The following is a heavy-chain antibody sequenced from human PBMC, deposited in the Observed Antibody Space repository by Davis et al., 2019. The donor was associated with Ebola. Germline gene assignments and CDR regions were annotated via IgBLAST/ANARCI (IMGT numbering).Heavy chain of an antibody. CDR2: ISGYNGNT. CDR3: ARVRAPYYYYYGMDV. D-gene: IGHD4/OR15-4a*01. J-gene: IGHJ6*02. V-gene: IGHV1-18*01. CDR1: GYAFTSYG. Sequence: SVQVSCKASGYAFTSYGISWVRPAPGQGLEWMGWISGYNGNTNYAQRFQGRVTMTTDTSTSTAYMELSSLRSEDTAVYYCARVRAPYYYYYGMDVWGQGTTVTVSS.